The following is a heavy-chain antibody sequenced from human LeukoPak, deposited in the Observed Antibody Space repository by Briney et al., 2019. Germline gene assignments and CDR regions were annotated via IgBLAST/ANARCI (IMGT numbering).Heavy chain of an antibody. D-gene: IGHD3-10*01. V-gene: IGHV4-34*01. CDR1: VGSFSGYY. CDR2: INHSGST. CDR3: ARLRITMVRGVIPDY. J-gene: IGHJ4*02. Sequence: KPSETLSLTCAVYVGSFSGYYWCWIRQPPGKGLEWSGEINHSGSTNYNPSLKSRVTISVDTSKTQFSLKLSSVTAADTAVYYCARLRITMVRGVIPDYWGQGTLVTVSS.